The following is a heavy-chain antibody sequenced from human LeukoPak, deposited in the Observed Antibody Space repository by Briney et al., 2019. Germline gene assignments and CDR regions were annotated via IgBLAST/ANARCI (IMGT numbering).Heavy chain of an antibody. CDR3: AKDKVATILHDAFDI. V-gene: IGHV3-9*01. Sequence: GGSLRLSRAASGFTFDDYAMHWVRQAPGKGLEWVSGISWNSGSIGYADSVKGRFTISRDNAKNSLYLQMNSLRAEDTALYYCAKDKVATILHDAFDIWGQGTMVTVSS. J-gene: IGHJ3*02. D-gene: IGHD5-24*01. CDR2: ISWNSGSI. CDR1: GFTFDDYA.